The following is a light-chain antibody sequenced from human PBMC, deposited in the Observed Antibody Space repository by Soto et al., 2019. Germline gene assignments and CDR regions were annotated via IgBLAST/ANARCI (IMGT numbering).Light chain of an antibody. CDR3: QQYYSSPWT. CDR2: WAS. Sequence: DIVMTQSPDSLAVSLGERATINCKSSQRVLYSSNRKNFLAWYHQKPGQPPKLLIYWASTRESGVPDRFSGSGSGTNFTLTISSLQAEDVAIYYCQQYYSSPWTFGQGTKVEIK. V-gene: IGKV4-1*01. CDR1: QRVLYSSNRKNF. J-gene: IGKJ1*01.